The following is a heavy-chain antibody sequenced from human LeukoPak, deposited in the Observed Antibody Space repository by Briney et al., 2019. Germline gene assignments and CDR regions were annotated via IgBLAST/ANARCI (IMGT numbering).Heavy chain of an antibody. J-gene: IGHJ4*02. CDR1: GFTFSSYS. CDR2: ISSSSSYI. V-gene: IGHV3-21*01. D-gene: IGHD2-2*01. CDR3: ARVVGYCSSTSCYAVDY. Sequence: GGSLRLSCAASGFTFSSYSMNWVRQAPGKGLEWVSSISSSSSYIYYADSVKGRFTISRDNAKNSLYLQMNSLRAEDTAVYYCARVVGYCSSTSCYAVDYWGQGTLVTVSS.